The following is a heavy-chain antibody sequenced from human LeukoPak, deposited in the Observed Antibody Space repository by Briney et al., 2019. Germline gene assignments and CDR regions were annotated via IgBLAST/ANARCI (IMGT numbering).Heavy chain of an antibody. CDR3: AKGFYGSGTLTAIGG. CDR2: IRYDGSNK. V-gene: IGHV3-30*02. J-gene: IGHJ4*02. Sequence: PGGSLRLSCAASGFTFSSYGMHWVRQAPGKGLEWVAFIRYDGSNKYYADSVKGRFTISRDNSKNTLYLQMNSLRAEDTAVYYCAKGFYGSGTLTAIGGWGQGTLVTVSS. D-gene: IGHD3-10*01. CDR1: GFTFSSYG.